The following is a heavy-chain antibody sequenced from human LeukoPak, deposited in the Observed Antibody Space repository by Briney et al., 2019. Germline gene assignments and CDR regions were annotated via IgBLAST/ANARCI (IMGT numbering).Heavy chain of an antibody. Sequence: SETLSLTCTVSGGSISSYYWSWIRQPPGKGLEWIGYIYYSGSTNYNPSHKSRVTISVDTSKNQFSLKLSSVTAADTAVYYCARLASIAARPDYMDVWGKGTTVTVSS. J-gene: IGHJ6*03. CDR2: IYYSGST. CDR3: ARLASIAARPDYMDV. V-gene: IGHV4-59*01. D-gene: IGHD6-6*01. CDR1: GGSISSYY.